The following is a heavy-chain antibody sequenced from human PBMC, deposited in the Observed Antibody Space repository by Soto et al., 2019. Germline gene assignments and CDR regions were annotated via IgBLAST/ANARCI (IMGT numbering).Heavy chain of an antibody. CDR1: GFTFSDYY. CDR2: ISSSGSTI. Sequence: GGSLRLSCAASGFTFSDYYMSWIRQAPGKGLEWVSYISSSGSTIYYADSVKGRFTISRDNAKNSLYLQMNSLRAEDTAVYYYARRKYDWRCSGGSCYIDYWGQGTLVTVSS. CDR3: ARRKYDWRCSGGSCYIDY. J-gene: IGHJ4*02. V-gene: IGHV3-11*01. D-gene: IGHD2-15*01.